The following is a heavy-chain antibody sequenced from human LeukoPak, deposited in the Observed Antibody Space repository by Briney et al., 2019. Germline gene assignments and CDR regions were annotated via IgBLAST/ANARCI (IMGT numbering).Heavy chain of an antibody. CDR2: ISYDGSNK. CDR1: GFTFSSYG. J-gene: IGHJ4*02. V-gene: IGHV3-30*18. CDR3: AKPGLPRYSSSWLDY. Sequence: GGSLRLSCAASGFTFSSYGMHWVRQAPGKGLEWVAVISYDGSNKYYADSVKGRFTISRDNSKNTLYLQMNSLRAEDTAVYYCAKPGLPRYSSSWLDYWGQGTLVTVSS. D-gene: IGHD6-13*01.